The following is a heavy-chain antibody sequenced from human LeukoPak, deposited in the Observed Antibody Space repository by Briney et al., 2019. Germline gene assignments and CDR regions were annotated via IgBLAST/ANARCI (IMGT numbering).Heavy chain of an antibody. V-gene: IGHV3-23*01. CDR3: AKDPSLDYGDYVSAFDI. J-gene: IGHJ3*02. CDR2: ISGSGGST. Sequence: GGSLRLSCAASGFTFSSYAMSWVRQAPGKGLEWVSAISGSGGSTYYADSVKGRFTNSRDISKNTLYLQMNSLRAEDAALYYCAKDPSLDYGDYVSAFDIWGQGTMVTVSS. CDR1: GFTFSSYA. D-gene: IGHD4-17*01.